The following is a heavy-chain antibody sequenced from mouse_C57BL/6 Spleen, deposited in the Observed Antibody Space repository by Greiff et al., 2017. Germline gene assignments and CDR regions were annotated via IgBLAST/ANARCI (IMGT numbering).Heavy chain of an antibody. CDR3: ASGPFYAMDY. CDR2: INPNNGGT. J-gene: IGHJ4*01. Sequence: VQLQQSGPELVKPGASVKMSCKASGYTFTDYNMHWVKQSHGQSLEWIGYINPNNGGTSYNQKFKGKATLTVNKSSSTAYMELRSLTSEDSAVYYCASGPFYAMDYWGKGTSVTVSS. CDR1: GYTFTDYN. V-gene: IGHV1-22*01.